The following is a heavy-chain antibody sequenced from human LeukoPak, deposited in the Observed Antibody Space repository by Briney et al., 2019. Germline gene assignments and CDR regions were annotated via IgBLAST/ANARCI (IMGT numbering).Heavy chain of an antibody. J-gene: IGHJ4*02. D-gene: IGHD2-2*02. CDR3: AIGGDSTTSCYRCFDY. V-gene: IGHV5-51*01. Sequence: GESLKISCKGSGYRFTSYWIGWVRQMPGKGLEWSGLIYPDDSDTRFSPSVQGQVTISAHKSIRTAYLQWSSLEASDTAMYYCAIGGDSTTSCYRCFDYWGQGTLVTVSS. CDR2: IYPDDSDT. CDR1: GYRFTSYW.